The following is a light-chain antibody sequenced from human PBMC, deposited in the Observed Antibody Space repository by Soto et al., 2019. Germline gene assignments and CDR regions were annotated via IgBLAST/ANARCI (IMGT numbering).Light chain of an antibody. CDR1: QSVSSSY. J-gene: IGKJ1*01. V-gene: IGKV3-20*01. CDR2: GAS. CDR3: QQYGSSPT. Sequence: EIVLTQSPGTLSLSPGERATLSCRASQSVSSSYLAWYQQKPGQAPRLLIYGASSRATGIPDRFSGSGSGTDFTLTISRPEPEDFAVYYRQQYGSSPTFGQGTKVEIK.